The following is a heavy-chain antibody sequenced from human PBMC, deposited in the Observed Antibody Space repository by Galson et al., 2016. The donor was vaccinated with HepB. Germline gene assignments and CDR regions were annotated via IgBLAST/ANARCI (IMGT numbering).Heavy chain of an antibody. D-gene: IGHD5-12*01. V-gene: IGHV1-18*01. CDR3: ARGGCKWQGMDV. J-gene: IGHJ6*02. CDR1: GYTFSSYG. Sequence: SVKVSCKASGYTFSSYGITWVRQAPGQGLEWMGWISTYSGNTKYAQNLQGRVTVTTDTSTSTAYMELRSLRSDDTAVYYCARGGCKWQGMDVWGQGTTVAVSS. CDR2: ISTYSGNT.